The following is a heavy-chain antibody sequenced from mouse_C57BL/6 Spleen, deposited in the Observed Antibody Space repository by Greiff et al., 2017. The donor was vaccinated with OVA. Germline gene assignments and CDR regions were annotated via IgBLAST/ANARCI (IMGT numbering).Heavy chain of an antibody. V-gene: IGHV5-9-1*02. J-gene: IGHJ1*03. Sequence: EVKLVESGAGLVKPGGSLKLSCAASGFTFSSYAMSWVRQTPEKRLEWVAYISSGGDYIYYADTVKGRFTISRDNARNTLYLQMSSLKSEDTAMYYCTRGPHYYGSSYGYFDVWGTGTTVTVSS. CDR2: ISSGGDYI. D-gene: IGHD1-1*01. CDR3: TRGPHYYGSSYGYFDV. CDR1: GFTFSSYA.